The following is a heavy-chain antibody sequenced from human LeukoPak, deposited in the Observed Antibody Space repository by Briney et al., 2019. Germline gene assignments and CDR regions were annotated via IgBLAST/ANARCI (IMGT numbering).Heavy chain of an antibody. Sequence: SETLSLTCTVSGGSISSSSYYWGWIRQPPGKGLEWIGSIYYSGSTYYNPSLKSRVTISVDTSKNQFSLKLSSVTAADTAVYYCARDRNTAMAATRPQVFDYWGQGTLVTVSS. V-gene: IGHV4-39*07. CDR1: GGSISSSSYY. CDR2: IYYSGST. D-gene: IGHD5-18*01. CDR3: ARDRNTAMAATRPQVFDY. J-gene: IGHJ4*02.